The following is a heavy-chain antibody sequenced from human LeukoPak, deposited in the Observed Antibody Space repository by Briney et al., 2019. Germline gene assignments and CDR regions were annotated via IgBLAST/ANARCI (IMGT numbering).Heavy chain of an antibody. CDR2: ISGRSSTI. Sequence: GGSLRLSCAASAFIFSDYSMNWVRQAPGKGLEWISYISGRSSTIYYADSVRGRFTISRDNAENSMYLQMNSLRAEDTAVYYCARDRLTSGSYFFDYWGQGTLVTVSS. J-gene: IGHJ4*02. CDR1: AFIFSDYS. CDR3: ARDRLTSGSYFFDY. V-gene: IGHV3-48*01. D-gene: IGHD1-26*01.